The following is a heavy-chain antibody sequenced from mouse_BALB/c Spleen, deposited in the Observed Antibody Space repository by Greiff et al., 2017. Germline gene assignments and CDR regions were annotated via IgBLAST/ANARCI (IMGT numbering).Heavy chain of an antibody. J-gene: IGHJ3*01. CDR3: AREEEVRGAWLAY. CDR2: INPSSGYT. V-gene: IGHV1-4*01. CDR1: GYTFTSYT. D-gene: IGHD2-14*01. Sequence: VQLQQSGAELARPGASVKMSCKASGYTFTSYTMHWVKQRPGQGLEWIGYINPSSGYTNYNQKFKDKATLTADKSSSPAYMQLSSLTSEDSAVYYCAREEEVRGAWLAYWGQGTLVTVSA.